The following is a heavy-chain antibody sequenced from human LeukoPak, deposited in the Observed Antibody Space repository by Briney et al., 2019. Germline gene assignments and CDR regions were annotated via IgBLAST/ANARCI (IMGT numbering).Heavy chain of an antibody. CDR2: IWYDGSNK. D-gene: IGHD2-2*01. J-gene: IGHJ4*02. CDR1: GFTFSSYG. CDR3: GRLAHNAWYAIDF. V-gene: IGHV3-33*01. Sequence: SGGSLRLSCAASGFTFSSYGMHWVRQAPGKGLEWVAVIWYDGSNKYYADSVRGRFTISRDNPKNSLYLQINNLRAEDTAVYYCGRLAHNAWYAIDFWGQGTLVTVSS.